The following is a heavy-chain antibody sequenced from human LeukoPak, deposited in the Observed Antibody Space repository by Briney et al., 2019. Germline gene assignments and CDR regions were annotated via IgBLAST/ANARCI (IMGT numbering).Heavy chain of an antibody. J-gene: IGHJ4*02. CDR2: IYTSEST. CDR1: GGSLSSYY. V-gene: IGHV4-4*07. Sequence: SETLSLTCTVSGGSLSSYYWSWIRQPAGKGLEWIGRIYTSESTNYDPSLKSRVTMSVDTSKNQFSLKLSSVTAADTAVYYCARVRYYGSGSSPISYWGQGTLVTVSS. D-gene: IGHD3-10*01. CDR3: ARVRYYGSGSSPISY.